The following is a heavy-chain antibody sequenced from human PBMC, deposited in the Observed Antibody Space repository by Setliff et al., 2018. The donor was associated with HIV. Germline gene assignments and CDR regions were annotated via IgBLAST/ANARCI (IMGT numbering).Heavy chain of an antibody. V-gene: IGHV1-2*02. CDR1: GYTFTGYY. D-gene: IGHD5-12*01. CDR2: INPDSGGT. Sequence: GASVKVSCKASGYTFTGYYMHWVRQAPGQGLEWMGWINPDSGGTNYAQKFQGRVTMTRDTSISTAYMELSRLRSDDTAVYYCARDAQEMSIVATTFVYYYYYMDVWGKGTTVTVSS. J-gene: IGHJ6*03. CDR3: ARDAQEMSIVATTFVYYYYYMDV.